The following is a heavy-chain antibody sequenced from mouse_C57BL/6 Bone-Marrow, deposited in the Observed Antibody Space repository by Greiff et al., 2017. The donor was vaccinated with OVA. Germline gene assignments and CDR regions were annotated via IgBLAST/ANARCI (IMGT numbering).Heavy chain of an antibody. Sequence: VQLQQPGAELVKPGASVKLSCKASGYTFTSYWMHWVKQRPGQGLEWIGMIHPNSGSTNYNEKFKSKATLTVDKSSSTAYMQLSSLTSEDSAVYYCASPNWSHWYFDVWGTGTTVTVSS. CDR1: GYTFTSYW. V-gene: IGHV1-64*01. CDR2: IHPNSGST. J-gene: IGHJ1*03. CDR3: ASPNWSHWYFDV. D-gene: IGHD4-1*02.